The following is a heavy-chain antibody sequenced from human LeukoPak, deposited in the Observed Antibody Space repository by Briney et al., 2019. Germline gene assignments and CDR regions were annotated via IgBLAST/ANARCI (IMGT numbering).Heavy chain of an antibody. CDR2: IYYSGST. J-gene: IGHJ5*02. D-gene: IGHD6-19*01. CDR3: ARGGEQWLEYNLFDP. V-gene: IGHV4-59*11. Sequence: PSETLSLTCTVSGDSISSHYWNWIRQPPGKGLEWIGSIYYSGSTNYNPSLKSRVTISIDTSKKQFSLNLSSVTAADTDVYYCARGGEQWLEYNLFDPWGQGTLVTVSS. CDR1: GDSISSHY.